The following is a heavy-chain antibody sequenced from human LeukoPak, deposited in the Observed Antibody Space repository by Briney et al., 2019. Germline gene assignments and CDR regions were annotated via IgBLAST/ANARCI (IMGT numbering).Heavy chain of an antibody. CDR2: IYYRGNT. D-gene: IGHD3-22*01. J-gene: IGHJ6*03. V-gene: IGHV4-39*07. CDR1: GGSISSSSNY. Sequence: SETLSLTCTVSGGSISSSSNYWGWIRQPPGEGLEWIGSIYYRGNTYYNPSLKSRVTISVDTSKNQFSLKLSSVTAADTAVYYCASYTYYYESSGYDYYYYMDVWGKGTTVTVSS. CDR3: ASYTYYYESSGYDYYYYMDV.